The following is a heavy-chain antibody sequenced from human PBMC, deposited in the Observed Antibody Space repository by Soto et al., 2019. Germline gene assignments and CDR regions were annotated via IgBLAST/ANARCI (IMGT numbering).Heavy chain of an antibody. V-gene: IGHV1-69*01. J-gene: IGHJ4*02. CDR3: ARGLYCGGGCYSDFDY. Sequence: VQLVQSGAEVKKPGSSVKVSCKASGGTFSNYPFIWVRQAPGQGLDWMGGIIPIFGTTDYGQRFQGRVTITADEYTNTAYMELSSLRSDDTAVYYCARGLYCGGGCYSDFDYWGQGTLVTVSS. CDR2: IIPIFGTT. D-gene: IGHD2-21*02. CDR1: GGTFSNYP.